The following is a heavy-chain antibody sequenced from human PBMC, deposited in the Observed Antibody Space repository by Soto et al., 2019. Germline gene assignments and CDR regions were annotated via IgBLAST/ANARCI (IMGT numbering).Heavy chain of an antibody. D-gene: IGHD6-19*01. CDR1: GYTFINYY. CDR3: AREKWLVRKNDPFDI. CDR2: INPNGGST. J-gene: IGHJ3*02. V-gene: IGHV1-46*01. Sequence: ASVKVSCKAAGYTFINYYMHLVRHAPGQGLEWMGIINPNGGSTTYAQKFQVRVTLTRDTSTNTVNMELSSLRSEDTAVYYCAREKWLVRKNDPFDIWGQGTMVTVYS.